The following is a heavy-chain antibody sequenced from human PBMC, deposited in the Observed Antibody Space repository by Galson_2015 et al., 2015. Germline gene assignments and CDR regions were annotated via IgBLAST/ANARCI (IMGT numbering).Heavy chain of an antibody. CDR3: TPCYTRWEPYFDY. CDR1: GFTFSNAW. V-gene: IGHV3-15*01. J-gene: IGHJ4*02. Sequence: SLRLSCAASGFTFSNAWMSWVRQAPGKGLEWVGRIKSKTDGGTTDYAAPVKGRFTISRNDSKNTLYLQMNSLKTEDTAVYYCTPCYTRWEPYFDYWGQGTLVTVSS. D-gene: IGHD1-26*01. CDR2: IKSKTDGGTT.